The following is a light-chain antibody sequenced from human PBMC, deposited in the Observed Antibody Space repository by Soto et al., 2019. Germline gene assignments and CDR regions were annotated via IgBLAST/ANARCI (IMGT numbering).Light chain of an antibody. J-gene: IGKJ5*01. Sequence: DIVXXXXPLXXXXTPGEPAXXXXXXXQSLLXXNGXNYLDWYLQKPGQSPQLLIYLGSNRASGVPDRFSGSGSGTDFTLKISRVEAEDVGVYYCMQALQTPQTFGQGTRLEIK. V-gene: IGKV2-28*01. CDR2: LGS. CDR1: QSLLXXNGXNY. CDR3: MQALQTPQT.